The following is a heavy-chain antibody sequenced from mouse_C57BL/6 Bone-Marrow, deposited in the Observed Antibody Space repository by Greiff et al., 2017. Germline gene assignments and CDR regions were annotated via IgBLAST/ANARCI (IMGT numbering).Heavy chain of an antibody. Sequence: VQLQQPGAELVKPGASVKLSCKASGYTFTSYWMHWVKQRPGQGLEWIGMIHPNSGSTNYNEKFKSKATLTVDKSSSTAYMQLSSLTSEDSAVYYCARDYYDPRRGFAYWGQGTLGTVSA. CDR1: GYTFTSYW. J-gene: IGHJ3*01. D-gene: IGHD2-4*01. CDR2: IHPNSGST. CDR3: ARDYYDPRRGFAY. V-gene: IGHV1-64*01.